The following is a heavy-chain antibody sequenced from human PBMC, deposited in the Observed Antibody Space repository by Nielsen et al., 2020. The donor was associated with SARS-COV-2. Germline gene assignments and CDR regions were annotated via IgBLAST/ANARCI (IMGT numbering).Heavy chain of an antibody. CDR2: IFTSGST. D-gene: IGHD6-19*01. J-gene: IGHJ5*01. CDR1: GGSIRSYF. CDR3: ARGNSSPNWFDS. V-gene: IGHV4-4*07. Sequence: SETLSLTCTVSGGSIRSYFWSWIRQPAGKGLEWIGRIFTSGSTNYNPSLKSRVTMSVDTSKNQFSLKLSSVTAADTAVYYCARGNSSPNWFDSWSQGTLVTVSS.